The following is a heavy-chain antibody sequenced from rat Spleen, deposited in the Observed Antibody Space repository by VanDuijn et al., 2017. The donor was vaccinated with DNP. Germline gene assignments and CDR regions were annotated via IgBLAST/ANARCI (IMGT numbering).Heavy chain of an antibody. Sequence: EVQLVESGGGLVQPGRSLKLSCVASGFTFSNSWMTWIRQAPGKGLEWVASIPNTGGGNTYYSDSVKGRFSISRDNAKSTLYLQVNSLRSEDTATYYCTSNPHIRTAAPFDYWGQGVMVTVSS. CDR2: IPNTGGGNT. V-gene: IGHV5-31*01. J-gene: IGHJ2*01. D-gene: IGHD3-8*01. CDR3: TSNPHIRTAAPFDY. CDR1: GFTFSNSW.